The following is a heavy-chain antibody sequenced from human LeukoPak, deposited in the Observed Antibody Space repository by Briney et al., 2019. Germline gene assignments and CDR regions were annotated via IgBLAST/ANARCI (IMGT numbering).Heavy chain of an antibody. J-gene: IGHJ6*02. CDR1: GFTVNNYY. Sequence: GGSLRLSCAASGFTVNNYYMGWVRQAPGKGLEWVSVIYRGDSTYYADSVKGRFTISRDDSKNTLYLQMNSLRAEDAALYYCAKDGSVWGQGTTVTVSS. CDR2: IYRGDST. V-gene: IGHV3-66*01. CDR3: AKDGSV.